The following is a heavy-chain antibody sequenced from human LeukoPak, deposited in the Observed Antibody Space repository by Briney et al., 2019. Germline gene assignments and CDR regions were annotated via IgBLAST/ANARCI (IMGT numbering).Heavy chain of an antibody. CDR1: GDSVSRDSVA. Sequence: SQTLSLTCAISGDSVSRDSVAWNWIRQSPSRGLEWLGRTYYRSTWYNDYAVSVKGRITVNPDTSKNQFSLQLNPVTPEDTAVYYCARGTGWPQFDYWGQGTLVTVSS. V-gene: IGHV6-1*01. J-gene: IGHJ4*02. CDR2: TYYRSTWYN. D-gene: IGHD6-19*01. CDR3: ARGTGWPQFDY.